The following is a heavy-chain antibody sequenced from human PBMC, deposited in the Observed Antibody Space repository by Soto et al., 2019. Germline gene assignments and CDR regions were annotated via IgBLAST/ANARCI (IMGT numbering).Heavy chain of an antibody. CDR3: ARKDKSGYFNWFDP. CDR2: IFPSDSDT. D-gene: IGHD3-22*01. J-gene: IGHJ5*02. Sequence: GESLKISCRTSGYRFTSYRITLVRQMPGKGLEWMGIIFPSDSDTRYSPSFQGQVTISADRSTSTVFLQRASLKASDTAVYFCARKDKSGYFNWFDPWGQGTLVTVSA. CDR1: GYRFTSYR. V-gene: IGHV5-51*01.